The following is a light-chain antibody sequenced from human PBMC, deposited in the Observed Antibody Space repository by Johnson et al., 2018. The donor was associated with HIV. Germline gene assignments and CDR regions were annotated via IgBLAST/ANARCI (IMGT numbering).Light chain of an antibody. CDR1: SSNIGNNY. Sequence: QSVLTQPPSVSAAPGQKVTIPCSGSSSNIGNNYASWYQQVPGTAPKLLIYDNHKRPSGIPDRFSGSKSGTSATLGITGLQTGDEADYYCGTWDSSLSAGGYVFGTGTNVTVL. CDR2: DNH. V-gene: IGLV1-51*01. CDR3: GTWDSSLSAGGYV. J-gene: IGLJ1*01.